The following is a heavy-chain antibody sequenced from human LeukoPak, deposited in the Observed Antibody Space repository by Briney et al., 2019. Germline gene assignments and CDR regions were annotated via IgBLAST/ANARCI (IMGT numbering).Heavy chain of an antibody. CDR2: VSSSGTT. Sequence: SQTLSLTCTVSGGSISSGTYYWTWIRQPAGKGLEWIGRVSSSGTTNYNPYNPPLKSRVTISVDTSKNQFSLELSSVTAADTAVYYCARGDYYYYMDVWGTGTTVTVSS. CDR3: ARGDYYYYMDV. CDR1: GGSISSGTYY. V-gene: IGHV4-61*02. J-gene: IGHJ6*03.